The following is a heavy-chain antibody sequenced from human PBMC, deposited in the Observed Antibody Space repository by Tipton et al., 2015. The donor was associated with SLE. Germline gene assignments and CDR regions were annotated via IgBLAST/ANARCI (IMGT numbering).Heavy chain of an antibody. CDR3: ARGTGGHSYDPGYLDC. J-gene: IGHJ4*02. D-gene: IGHD3-22*01. CDR1: DGSIRSTNYY. CDR2: IFYTGST. V-gene: IGHV4-39*07. Sequence: TLSLTCTVSDGSIRSTNYYWGWIRQPPGKGLEWIGSIFYTGSTYYNPSLKSRVTMSVDTSKNQFSLKLSSVTAADTAVYYCARGTGGHSYDPGYLDCWGQGTLVTVSS.